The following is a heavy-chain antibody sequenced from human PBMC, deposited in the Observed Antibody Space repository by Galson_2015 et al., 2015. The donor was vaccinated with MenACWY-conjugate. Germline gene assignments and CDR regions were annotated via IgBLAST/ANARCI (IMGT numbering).Heavy chain of an antibody. V-gene: IGHV4-39*07. CDR2: IYYSGRT. J-gene: IGHJ4*02. Sequence: GWIRQPPGKGLEWIGSIYYSGRTYSTPSLKSRVTISVDTSKNQFSLKLSSVTAADTAVYYCARDRIAVAGDNFDYWGQGTLVTVSS. CDR3: ARDRIAVAGDNFDY. D-gene: IGHD6-19*01.